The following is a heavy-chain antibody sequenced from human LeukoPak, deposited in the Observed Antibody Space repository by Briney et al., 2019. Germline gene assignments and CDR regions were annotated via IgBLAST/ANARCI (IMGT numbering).Heavy chain of an antibody. Sequence: GGSLRLSCAASGFTFSSYSMNWVRQAPGKGLEWVSSISSSSSYIYYADSVKGRFTISRDNSKNTLYLQMNSLRAEDTAVYYCSRIATTDPYYFDYWGQGTLVTVSS. J-gene: IGHJ4*02. D-gene: IGHD4-17*01. V-gene: IGHV3-21*04. CDR2: ISSSSSYI. CDR3: SRIATTDPYYFDY. CDR1: GFTFSSYS.